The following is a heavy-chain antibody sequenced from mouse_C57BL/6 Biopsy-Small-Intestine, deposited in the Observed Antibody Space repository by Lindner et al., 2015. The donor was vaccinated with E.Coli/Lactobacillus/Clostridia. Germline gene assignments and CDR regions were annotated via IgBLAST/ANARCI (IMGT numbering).Heavy chain of an antibody. CDR3: ARGEREDFDY. CDR1: GYAFSNYW. Sequence: VQLQESGAELVKPGASVKISCKASGYAFSNYWMNWVKQRPGKGLEWIGQIYPGDGDANYNGKFKGKATLTADKSSSTSYMQLSSLTSEDSAVYFCARGEREDFDYWGQGTTLTVSS. V-gene: IGHV1-80*01. J-gene: IGHJ2*01. CDR2: IYPGDGDA.